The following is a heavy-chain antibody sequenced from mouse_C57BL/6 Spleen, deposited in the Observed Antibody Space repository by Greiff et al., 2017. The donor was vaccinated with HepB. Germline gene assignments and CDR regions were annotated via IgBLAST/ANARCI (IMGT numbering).Heavy chain of an antibody. CDR1: GFTFSDYG. CDR3: ASPYYYGSSYRAMDY. CDR2: ISSGSSTI. J-gene: IGHJ4*01. V-gene: IGHV5-17*01. Sequence: EVMLVESGGGLVKPGGSLKLSCAASGFTFSDYGMHWVRQAPEKGLEWVAYISSGSSTIYYADTVKGRFTISRDNAKNTLFLQMTSLRSEDTAMYYCASPYYYGSSYRAMDYWGQGTSVTVSS. D-gene: IGHD1-1*01.